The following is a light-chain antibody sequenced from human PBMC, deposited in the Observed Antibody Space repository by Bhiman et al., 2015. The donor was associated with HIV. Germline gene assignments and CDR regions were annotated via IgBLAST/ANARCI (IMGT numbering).Light chain of an antibody. J-gene: IGLJ2*01. CDR2: DVS. V-gene: IGLV2-14*03. CDR1: GSDVGGYNH. CDR3: GTWDSSLSAVV. Sequence: QSALTQPASVSGSPGQSITISCTGSGSDVGGYNHVSWYQQHPGKAPKLMIYDVSNRPSGVSNRFSGSKSGNTASLTISGLQAEDEADYYCGTWDSSLSAVVFGGGTKLTVL.